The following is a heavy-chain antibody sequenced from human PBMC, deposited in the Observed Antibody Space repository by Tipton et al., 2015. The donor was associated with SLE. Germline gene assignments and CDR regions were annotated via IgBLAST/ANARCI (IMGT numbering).Heavy chain of an antibody. CDR1: GGSISSYY. Sequence: LRLSCTVSGGSISSYYWSWIRQPPGKGLEWIGYIYYSWSTNYNPSLKSRVTMSVDTSKNQFSLKLSSVTAADTAVYYCAREPHGSGSREGGMDVWGQGTTVTVSS. CDR2: IYYSWST. V-gene: IGHV4-59*12. D-gene: IGHD3-10*01. CDR3: AREPHGSGSREGGMDV. J-gene: IGHJ6*02.